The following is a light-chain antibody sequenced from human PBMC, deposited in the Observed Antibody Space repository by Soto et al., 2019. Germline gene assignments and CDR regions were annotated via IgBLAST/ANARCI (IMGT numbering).Light chain of an antibody. V-gene: IGKV3D-20*02. CDR3: QQRSNWPPIT. CDR2: GAS. CDR1: QSVSSSY. Sequence: EIVLTHSPGTLSLSPCERATLSFSASQSVSSSYLAWYQQKPGQAPRLLIYGASSRATGIPDRFSGSGSGTDFTLTISRLEPEDFAVYYCQQRSNWPPITFGQGTRLEIK. J-gene: IGKJ5*01.